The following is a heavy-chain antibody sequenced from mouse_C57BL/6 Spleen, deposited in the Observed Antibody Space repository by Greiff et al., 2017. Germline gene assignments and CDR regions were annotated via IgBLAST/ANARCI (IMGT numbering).Heavy chain of an antibody. CDR2: IYLGNGYT. Sequence: VQLQQSGAELVRPGSSVKMSCKTSGYTFTSYGINWVKQRPGQGLEWIGYIYLGNGYTEYNEKFKGKATLTSDTSSSTAYMQLSSLTSEDSAIYFWARWRELGRYFDVWGTGTTVTVSS. CDR3: ARWRELGRYFDV. CDR1: GYTFTSYG. J-gene: IGHJ1*03. D-gene: IGHD4-1*01. V-gene: IGHV1-58*01.